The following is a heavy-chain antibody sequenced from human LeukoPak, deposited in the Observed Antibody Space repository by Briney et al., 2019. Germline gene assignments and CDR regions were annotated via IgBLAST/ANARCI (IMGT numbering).Heavy chain of an antibody. CDR2: ISPTGAGT. J-gene: IGHJ3*02. D-gene: IGHD2-2*02. CDR3: AKYTERAFDI. CDR1: GFTFRSYA. Sequence: PGGSLRLSCAASGFTFRSYAMSWVRQAPGKGLEWVSAISPTGAGTYYADSVKGLFTISRDNSKNTLYLQMNSLRAEDTAVYYCAKYTERAFDIWGQGTMVTVSS. V-gene: IGHV3-23*01.